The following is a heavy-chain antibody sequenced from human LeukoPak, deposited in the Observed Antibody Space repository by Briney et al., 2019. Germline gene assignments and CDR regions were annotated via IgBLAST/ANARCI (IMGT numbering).Heavy chain of an antibody. J-gene: IGHJ4*02. Sequence: GGSPRLSCVVSGFTSSDYWMSWVRQAPEKGPEWVANIKQDGGESYYVDSVKGRFTISRDNAKNLLYLQMDSLRVEDTAMYYCARDKIVGPTTLDFWGQGTLVTVSS. CDR1: GFTSSDYW. D-gene: IGHD1-26*01. CDR3: ARDKIVGPTTLDF. V-gene: IGHV3-7*01. CDR2: IKQDGGES.